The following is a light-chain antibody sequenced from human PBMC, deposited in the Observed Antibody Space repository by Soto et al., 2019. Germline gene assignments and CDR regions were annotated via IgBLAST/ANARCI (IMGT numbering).Light chain of an antibody. CDR1: LGISGY. V-gene: IGKV1-9*01. J-gene: IGKJ4*01. CDR2: SAS. Sequence: DIQLTQSPSLLSASVGDRVTLACRASLGISGYLAWYQQKPGKVPRLLIYSASTLQSGVPSRFSGSGSGTEFTLTISSLQPEDFAVYYCQQYGSSPLTFGGGTKVDIK. CDR3: QQYGSSPLT.